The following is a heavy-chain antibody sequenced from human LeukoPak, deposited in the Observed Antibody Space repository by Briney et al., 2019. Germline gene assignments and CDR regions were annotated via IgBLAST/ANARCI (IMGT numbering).Heavy chain of an antibody. J-gene: IGHJ5*02. V-gene: IGHV1-46*01. Sequence: ASVKVSCKASGYTFTSYYMHWVRQAPGQGLEWMGIINPSGGSTSYAQKFQGRVTMTRDMSTSTVYMELSSLRSEDTAVYYCARGGVAARYKTGWFDPWGQGTLVTVSS. CDR3: ARGGVAARYKTGWFDP. CDR1: GYTFTSYY. D-gene: IGHD2-15*01. CDR2: INPSGGST.